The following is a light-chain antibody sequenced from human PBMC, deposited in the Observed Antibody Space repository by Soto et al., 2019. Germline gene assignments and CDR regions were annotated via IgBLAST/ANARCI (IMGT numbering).Light chain of an antibody. CDR2: GVS. CDR3: QQYDSSWT. Sequence: EIVLTQSPGTLPLPPGERATLSCRASQSVPSNFLAWYQQKPGQAPILLIYGVSRRATGIPDRFSGSGSGTDFTLTISRLEPQDFAVYYCQQYDSSWTFGQGTMVEI. V-gene: IGKV3-20*01. J-gene: IGKJ1*01. CDR1: QSVPSNF.